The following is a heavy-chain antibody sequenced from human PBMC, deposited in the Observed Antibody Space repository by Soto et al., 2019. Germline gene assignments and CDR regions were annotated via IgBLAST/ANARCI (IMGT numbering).Heavy chain of an antibody. V-gene: IGHV3-30*18. Sequence: QVQLVESGGGVVQPGRSLRLSCAASGFTFSSYGMHWVRQAPGKGLEWVAVISYDGSNKYYADSVKGRFTISRDNSKNTLYLQRNSLRAEDTAVYYCAKDRGGEVDYWGQGTLVTVSS. D-gene: IGHD3-16*01. CDR2: ISYDGSNK. CDR3: AKDRGGEVDY. CDR1: GFTFSSYG. J-gene: IGHJ4*02.